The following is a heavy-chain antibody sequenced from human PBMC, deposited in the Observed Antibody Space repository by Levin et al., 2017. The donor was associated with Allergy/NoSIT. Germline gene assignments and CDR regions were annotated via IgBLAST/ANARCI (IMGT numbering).Heavy chain of an antibody. J-gene: IGHJ4*02. CDR2: ISGSGGST. CDR1: GFTFSSYA. CDR3: AAQIGYSGYIYY. D-gene: IGHD5-12*01. V-gene: IGHV3-23*01. Sequence: GGSLRLSCAASGFTFSSYAMSWVRQAPGKGLEWVSAISGSGGSTYYADSVKGRFTISRDNSKNTLYLQMNSLRAEDTAVYYCAAQIGYSGYIYYWGQGTLVTVSS.